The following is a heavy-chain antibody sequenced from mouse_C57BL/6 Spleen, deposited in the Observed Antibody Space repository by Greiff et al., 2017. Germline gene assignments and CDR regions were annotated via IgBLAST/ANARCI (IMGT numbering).Heavy chain of an antibody. CDR2: IYPRDGST. Sequence: VKLMESGPELVKPGASVKLSCKASGYTFTSYDINWVKQRPGQGLEWIGWIYPRDGSTKYNEKFKGKATLTVDTSSSTAYMELLSLTCEDSAVYFCARGGRYYYGSSSAWFAYWGQGTLVTVSA. V-gene: IGHV1-85*01. CDR1: GYTFTSYD. J-gene: IGHJ3*01. D-gene: IGHD1-1*01. CDR3: ARGGRYYYGSSSAWFAY.